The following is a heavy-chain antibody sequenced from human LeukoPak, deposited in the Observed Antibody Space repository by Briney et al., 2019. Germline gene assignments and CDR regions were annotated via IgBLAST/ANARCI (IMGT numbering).Heavy chain of an antibody. Sequence: ASVTVSCTASGYTFTVYYMHWVRQAPGQGLGWMGWINPNSGGTNYAQKFQGRVTMTRDTSISTAYMELSRLRSDDTAVYYCAREVEMATSDAFDIWGQGTMVTVSS. V-gene: IGHV1-2*02. CDR1: GYTFTVYY. D-gene: IGHD5-24*01. CDR2: INPNSGGT. J-gene: IGHJ3*02. CDR3: AREVEMATSDAFDI.